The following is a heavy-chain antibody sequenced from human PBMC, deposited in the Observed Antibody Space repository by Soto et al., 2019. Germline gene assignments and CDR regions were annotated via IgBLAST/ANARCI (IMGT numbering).Heavy chain of an antibody. J-gene: IGHJ4*02. CDR3: AGGWFGEFVYYFDY. D-gene: IGHD3-10*01. CDR1: GGSISSYY. V-gene: IGHV4-59*01. Sequence: PSETLSLTCTVSGGSISSYYWSWIRQPPGKGLECIGYIDYSGSTNYNPSLKSRVTISVDTSKNQFSLKLSSVTAADTAVYYCAGGWFGEFVYYFDYWGQGTLVTVSS. CDR2: IDYSGST.